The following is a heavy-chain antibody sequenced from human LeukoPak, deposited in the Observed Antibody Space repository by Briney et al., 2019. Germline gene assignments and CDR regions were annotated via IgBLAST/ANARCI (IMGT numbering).Heavy chain of an antibody. V-gene: IGHV1-18*01. D-gene: IGHD6-19*01. CDR1: GGTFSSYA. CDR2: IGAYNGNT. Sequence: ASVKVSCKASGGTFSSYAISWVRQAPGQGLEWMGWIGAYNGNTKYAPKLQGRVTMTTDTSTSTAYMELRSLRSDDTAVYYCARTRYSSASGAGYWGQGTLVTVSS. J-gene: IGHJ4*02. CDR3: ARTRYSSASGAGY.